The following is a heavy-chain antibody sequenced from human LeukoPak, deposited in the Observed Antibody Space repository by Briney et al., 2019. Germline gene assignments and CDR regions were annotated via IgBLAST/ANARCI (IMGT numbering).Heavy chain of an antibody. CDR2: ISYDGSNK. Sequence: GRSLRLSCAASGFTFSSYAMHWVRQAPGRGLEWVAVISYDGSNKYYADSVKGRFTISRDNSKNTLYLQMNSLRAEDTAVYYCARDRREWLRFDAFDIWGQGTMVTVSS. CDR3: ARDRREWLRFDAFDI. CDR1: GFTFSSYA. D-gene: IGHD5-12*01. V-gene: IGHV3-30*04. J-gene: IGHJ3*02.